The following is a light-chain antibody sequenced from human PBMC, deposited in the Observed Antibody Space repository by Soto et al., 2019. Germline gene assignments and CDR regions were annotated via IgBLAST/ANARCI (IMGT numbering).Light chain of an antibody. V-gene: IGKV3-20*01. CDR1: QSISSSY. CDR3: QQYATSPPT. Sequence: EIVLTQSPGTVSLSPGERATLSCRASQSISSSYLAWYQQKPGQAPRLLIYGASSRATGIPDRFSGSGSGTDFTLTVSRLAPEDFAVYYCQQYATSPPTFGGGTKVEI. J-gene: IGKJ4*01. CDR2: GAS.